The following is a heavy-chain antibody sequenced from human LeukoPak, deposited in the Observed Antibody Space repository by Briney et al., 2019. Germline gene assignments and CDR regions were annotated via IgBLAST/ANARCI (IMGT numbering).Heavy chain of an antibody. CDR2: ISGSVGST. CDR1: GFTFSSYA. V-gene: IGHV3-23*01. D-gene: IGHD2-2*01. J-gene: IGHJ4*02. CDR3: AKDSGCSSTSCLDFDY. Sequence: GGSLRLSCAASGFTFSSYAMSWVRQAPGKGLRWVSAISGSVGSTYYADSVKGRFTISRDNSKNTLYLQMNSLRAEDTAVYYCAKDSGCSSTSCLDFDYWGQGTLVTASS.